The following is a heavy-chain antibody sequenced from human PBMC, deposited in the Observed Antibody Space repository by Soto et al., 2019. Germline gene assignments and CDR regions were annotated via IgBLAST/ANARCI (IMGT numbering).Heavy chain of an antibody. D-gene: IGHD2-15*01. CDR2: IYPGDSDT. CDR3: AKCVVTSYYYYGMDV. CDR1: GYSFTSYW. J-gene: IGHJ6*02. Sequence: GESLKISCKGSGYSFTSYWIGWVRQMPGKGLEWMGIIYPGDSDTRYSPSFQDQVTISADKSISTAYLQWSSLKASDTAMYYCAKCVVTSYYYYGMDVSGHGTTITVSS. V-gene: IGHV5-51*01.